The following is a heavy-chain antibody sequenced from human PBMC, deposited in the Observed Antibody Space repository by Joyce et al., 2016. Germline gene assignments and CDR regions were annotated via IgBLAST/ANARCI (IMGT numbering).Heavy chain of an antibody. Sequence: QVQLQESGPGLVKPSETLSLTCTVSGGSISSYYWSWIRQPPGKGLEWIGYIYYSGSTNYNPSLKSLVIISVDTSKNQFSLKLSSVTAADTAEYYCAGLIVVVTYKPIYYFDYWGQGTLVTVSS. CDR1: GGSISSYY. J-gene: IGHJ4*02. D-gene: IGHD2-21*02. CDR2: IYYSGST. V-gene: IGHV4-59*08. CDR3: AGLIVVVTYKPIYYFDY.